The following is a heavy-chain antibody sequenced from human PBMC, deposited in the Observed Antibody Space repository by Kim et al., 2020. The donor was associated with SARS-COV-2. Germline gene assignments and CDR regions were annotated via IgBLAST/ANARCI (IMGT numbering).Heavy chain of an antibody. CDR2: ISAYNGNT. J-gene: IGHJ6*02. Sequence: ASVKVSRKASGYTVTSYGISWVRQAPGQGLEWMGWISAYNGNTNYAQKLQGRVTMTTDTSTSTAYMELRSLRSDDTAVYYCARDQVGRYYDSSGYYYGEYYYYYYGMDVWGQGTTVTVSS. CDR3: ARDQVGRYYDSSGYYYGEYYYYYYGMDV. V-gene: IGHV1-18*01. D-gene: IGHD3-22*01. CDR1: GYTVTSYG.